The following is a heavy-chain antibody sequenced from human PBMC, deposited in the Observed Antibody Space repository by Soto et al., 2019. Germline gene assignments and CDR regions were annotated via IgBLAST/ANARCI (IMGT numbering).Heavy chain of an antibody. D-gene: IGHD6-13*01. J-gene: IGHJ1*01. CDR3: AREFPSLSSSWREYFQY. CDR2: INAGNGNT. Sequence: ASVKVSCNASGLSFHNYSIHWVRQAPGQSLEWMGWINAGNGNTKYSPKFQGRVTITRDTSASTVYMELSSLRFEDTAVYYCAREFPSLSSSWREYFQYWGQGTLVTVSS. V-gene: IGHV1-3*01. CDR1: GLSFHNYS.